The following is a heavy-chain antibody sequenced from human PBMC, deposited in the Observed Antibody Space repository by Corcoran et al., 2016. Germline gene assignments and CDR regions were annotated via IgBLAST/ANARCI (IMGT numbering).Heavy chain of an antibody. J-gene: IGHJ6*02. D-gene: IGHD4-17*01. CDR1: GYSFTSYW. CDR3: GRHGDGDPPQFHYGMDV. CDR2: IYPGDSDT. Sequence: EVQLVQSGAEVKKPGESLKISCKGSGYSFTSYWIGLVRQMPGKGLEWMGIIYPGDSDTRYSPSFQGQVTIPADKSISTAYLQWSSLKASDTAVYYCGRHGDGDPPQFHYGMDVWGQGTTVTVSS. V-gene: IGHV5-51*01.